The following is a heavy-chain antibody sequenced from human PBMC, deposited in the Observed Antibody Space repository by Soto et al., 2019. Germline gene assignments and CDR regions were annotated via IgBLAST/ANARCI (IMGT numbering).Heavy chain of an antibody. CDR3: ARSAENSSGWPVY. CDR2: ISSSSSYI. J-gene: IGHJ4*02. Sequence: EVQLVESGGGLVKPGGSLRLSCAASGFTFSSYSMNWVRQAPGKGLEWVSSISSSSSYIYYADSVKGRFTISRDNAKNSLYLQMNSLRAEDTAVYYCARSAENSSGWPVYWGQGTLVTVSS. CDR1: GFTFSSYS. D-gene: IGHD6-19*01. V-gene: IGHV3-21*01.